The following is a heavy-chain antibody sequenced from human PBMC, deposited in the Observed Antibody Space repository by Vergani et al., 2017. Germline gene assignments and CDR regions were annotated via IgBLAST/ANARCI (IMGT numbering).Heavy chain of an antibody. CDR1: GYTFTSYG. Sequence: QVQLVQSGAEVKKPGASVKVSCKASGYTFTSYGISWVRQAPGQGLEWMGWISAYNGNTNYAQKLQGRVTMTTDTSTSTAYMELRSLRSDDTAVYYCARDRVSYSVVVPAAIHILRFDPWGQGTLVTVSS. D-gene: IGHD2-2*02. V-gene: IGHV1-18*01. CDR2: ISAYNGNT. CDR3: ARDRVSYSVVVPAAIHILRFDP. J-gene: IGHJ5*02.